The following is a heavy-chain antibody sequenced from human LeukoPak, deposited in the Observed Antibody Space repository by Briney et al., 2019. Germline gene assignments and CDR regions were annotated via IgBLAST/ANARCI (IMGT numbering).Heavy chain of an antibody. CDR1: GGSISSGSYY. CDR2: LYTSGST. D-gene: IGHD3-10*01. Sequence: PSETLSLTCTVSGGSISSGSYYWSWIRQPAGKGLEWIGRLYTSGSTNYNPSIKSRVTMSLDTSKNQFSLKLSSVTAADTAVYYYARGDGLRWFGEYPTYYFDYWGQGTLVTVSS. CDR3: ARGDGLRWFGEYPTYYFDY. V-gene: IGHV4-61*02. J-gene: IGHJ4*02.